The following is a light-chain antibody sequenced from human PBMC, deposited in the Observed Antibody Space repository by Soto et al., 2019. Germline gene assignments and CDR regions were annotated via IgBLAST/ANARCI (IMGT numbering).Light chain of an antibody. J-gene: IGLJ3*02. CDR1: SSDVGAYDY. CDR3: SSYTTTHTLWV. CDR2: EVS. Sequence: QSALTQPASVSGSPGQSITISCTGTSSDVGAYDYVSWYQQNPGKAPKLIISEVSDRPSGVSNRFSGSKSGNTASLTISGLQAEDEADYFCSSYTTTHTLWVFGGGTKVTVL. V-gene: IGLV2-14*01.